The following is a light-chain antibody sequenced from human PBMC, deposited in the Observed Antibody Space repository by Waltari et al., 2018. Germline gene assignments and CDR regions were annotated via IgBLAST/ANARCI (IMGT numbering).Light chain of an antibody. CDR1: QSVTSIS. CDR3: QQYDGIVLP. Sequence: EIVLTQSPGTLSLPPGERAPHSCRDSQSVTSISLTRYQQKPGQAPRLLIYSSSTRVTGIPDRFSGSGSGTDFTLTISRLEPEDFAVYYCQQYDGIVLPFGGGTKVEI. J-gene: IGKJ4*01. CDR2: SSS. V-gene: IGKV3-20*01.